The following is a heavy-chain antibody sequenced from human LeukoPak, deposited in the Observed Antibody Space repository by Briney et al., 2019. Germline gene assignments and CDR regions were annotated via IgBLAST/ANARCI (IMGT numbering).Heavy chain of an antibody. Sequence: EASVKVSCKASGYNFDNYGISWVRQAPGQGLEWMGWISAYNGNTNYAQKIQGRVTMTTDTSTSTAYMELRSLRSDDPAVYYCARHMPPSGYPFDYWGQGTLVTVSS. J-gene: IGHJ4*02. CDR1: GYNFDNYG. CDR3: ARHMPPSGYPFDY. CDR2: ISAYNGNT. D-gene: IGHD3-3*01. V-gene: IGHV1-18*01.